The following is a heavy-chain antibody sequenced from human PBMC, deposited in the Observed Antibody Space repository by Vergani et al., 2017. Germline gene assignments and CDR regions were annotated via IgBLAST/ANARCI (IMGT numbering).Heavy chain of an antibody. Sequence: EVQLLESGGDLVQPGGSLRLSCAASGFTFNHYAMNWVRQAPGKGLEWVSGISGSGGSTYYAGSVKGRFTISRDSSKNTLFLQMNSLSAGDTAVYYCAKANPRNSRYDYLYYHHAWDVWGQGTTVTVSS. V-gene: IGHV3-23*01. J-gene: IGHJ6*02. CDR2: ISGSGGST. D-gene: IGHD5-12*01. CDR1: GFTFNHYA. CDR3: AKANPRNSRYDYLYYHHAWDV.